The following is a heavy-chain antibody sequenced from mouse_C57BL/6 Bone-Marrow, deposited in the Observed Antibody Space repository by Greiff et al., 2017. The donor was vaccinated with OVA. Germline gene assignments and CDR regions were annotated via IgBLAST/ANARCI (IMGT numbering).Heavy chain of an antibody. CDR2: ISNGGGST. Sequence: EVMLVESGGGLVQPGGSLKLSCAASGFTFSDYYMYWVRQTPEKRLEWVAYISNGGGSTYYPDTVKGRFTISRDNAKNTLYLQMSRLKSEDTAMYYCARGPSGDYWGQGTTLTVSS. J-gene: IGHJ2*01. CDR3: ARGPSGDY. CDR1: GFTFSDYY. D-gene: IGHD3-3*01. V-gene: IGHV5-12*01.